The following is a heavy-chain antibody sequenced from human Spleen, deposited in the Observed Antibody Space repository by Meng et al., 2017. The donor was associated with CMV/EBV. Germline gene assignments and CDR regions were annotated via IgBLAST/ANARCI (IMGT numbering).Heavy chain of an antibody. CDR1: GVTLHNYA. CDR3: ARVATDYYAMDV. Sequence: SVKVSCKASGVTLHNYAITWVRQAPGQGLEWMGRVIPVLGTTTYSQNFQARVTITVDKFTSTTYMEVRSLRSEDTAVYYCARVATDYYAMDVWGQGTTVTISS. J-gene: IGHJ6*02. CDR2: VIPVLGTT. V-gene: IGHV1-69*04.